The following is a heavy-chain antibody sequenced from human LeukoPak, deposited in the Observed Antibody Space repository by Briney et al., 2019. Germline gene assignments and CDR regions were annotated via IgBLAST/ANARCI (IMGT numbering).Heavy chain of an antibody. Sequence: SETLSLTCSVSGVSINDHYWTWVRQPAGRGLEWIGHIYISGSTDYNPSLKSRVTLSVDMSKNQFSLRLTSVTAADTAVYYCAREYDFWTGRDLSKGWLDPWGPGILVAVSS. J-gene: IGHJ5*02. V-gene: IGHV4-4*07. D-gene: IGHD3-3*01. CDR2: IYISGST. CDR1: GVSINDHY. CDR3: AREYDFWTGRDLSKGWLDP.